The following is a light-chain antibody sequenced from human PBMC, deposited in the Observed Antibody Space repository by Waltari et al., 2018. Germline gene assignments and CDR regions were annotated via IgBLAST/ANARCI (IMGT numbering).Light chain of an antibody. CDR1: SRDVGGYDY. CDR2: DVS. V-gene: IGLV2-14*03. Sequence: QSALTQPASVSGSPGQSISLSCTGTSRDVGGYDYVSWYQQYPGKAPKLMIFDVSNRPSGVSDRFSGSKSGNTASLTISGLQAEDEAYYYCSSYSTSSTLVVFGGGTKVTVL. CDR3: SSYSTSSTLVV. J-gene: IGLJ2*01.